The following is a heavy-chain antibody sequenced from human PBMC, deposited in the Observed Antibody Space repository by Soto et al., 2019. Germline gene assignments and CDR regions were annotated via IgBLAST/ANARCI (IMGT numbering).Heavy chain of an antibody. J-gene: IGHJ4*02. CDR3: ARVVYDTRLNYMYFDF. V-gene: IGHV4-4*02. CDR2: IFHDGTA. Sequence: PSETLSLTCAVSGVSIISGNCLILFRHSPQRGLEYSGEIFHDGTANYYPSFERRLAILVDTSKNQFSLKLTSVTAADTAIYFCARVVYDTRLNYMYFDFWGQRTLVTV. CDR1: GVSIISGNC. D-gene: IGHD3-10*01.